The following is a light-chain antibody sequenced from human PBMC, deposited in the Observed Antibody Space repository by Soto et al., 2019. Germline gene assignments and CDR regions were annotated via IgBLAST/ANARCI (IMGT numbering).Light chain of an antibody. CDR3: QQLRMYPST. V-gene: IGKV1-9*01. J-gene: IGKJ4*01. CDR1: QDIAIY. Sequence: PLTQSPSSLSASVGDRVTITCRASQDIAIYLAWYHQKPGEAPKLLIYAASTLYGGVPSRFRGTVSGTDFAINIPRLQAEDGATDYGQQLRMYPSTFVGGTKVDIK. CDR2: AAS.